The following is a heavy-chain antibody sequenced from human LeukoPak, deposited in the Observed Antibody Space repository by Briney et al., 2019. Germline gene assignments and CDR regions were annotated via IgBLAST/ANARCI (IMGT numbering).Heavy chain of an antibody. Sequence: SETLSLTCAVYGGSFSGYYWSWIRQPPGKGLEWIGEINHSGSTNYNTSLKSRVTISVDTSKNQFSLKLSSVTAADTAVYYCARGDAMVTSSLDYWGQGTLVTVSS. J-gene: IGHJ4*02. CDR3: ARGDAMVTSSLDY. CDR1: GGSFSGYY. D-gene: IGHD5-18*01. V-gene: IGHV4-34*01. CDR2: INHSGST.